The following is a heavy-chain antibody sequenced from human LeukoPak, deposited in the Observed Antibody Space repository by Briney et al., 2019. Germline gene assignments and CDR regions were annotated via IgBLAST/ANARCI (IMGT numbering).Heavy chain of an antibody. D-gene: IGHD5-12*01. Sequence: ASVKVSCKASGYTFTSYGISWVRQAPGQGLEWMGWISAYNGNTNYAQKLQGSVTMTTDTSTSTAYMELRSLRSDDTAVYYCAREYSGYDSRSVFLDYWGQGTLVTVSS. V-gene: IGHV1-18*01. CDR2: ISAYNGNT. CDR1: GYTFTSYG. J-gene: IGHJ4*02. CDR3: AREYSGYDSRSVFLDY.